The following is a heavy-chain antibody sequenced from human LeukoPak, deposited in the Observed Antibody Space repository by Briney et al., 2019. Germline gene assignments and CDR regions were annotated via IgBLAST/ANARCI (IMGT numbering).Heavy chain of an antibody. CDR2: INPNSGNT. V-gene: IGHV1-8*02. CDR1: GYTFTGYY. D-gene: IGHD6-13*01. J-gene: IGHJ4*02. Sequence: ASVKVSCKASGYTFTGYYMHWVRQAPGQGLEWMGWINPNSGNTGYAQKFQGRVTMTRNTSISTAYMELSSLRSEDTAVYYCARAPTNIAAAGKPRYYFDYWGQGTLVTVSS. CDR3: ARAPTNIAAAGKPRYYFDY.